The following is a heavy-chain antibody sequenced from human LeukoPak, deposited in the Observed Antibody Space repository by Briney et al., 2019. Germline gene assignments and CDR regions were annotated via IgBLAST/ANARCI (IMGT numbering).Heavy chain of an antibody. CDR1: GFTFSSYA. Sequence: SGGSLRLSCAASGFTFSSYAMSWVRQAPGKGLEWVSAISGSGGSTYYADSVKGRFTISRDNSKNTLYLQMNSLRAEDTAVYYCAKDFARYDSSGSSFDYWGQGTLVTVSS. CDR3: AKDFARYDSSGSSFDY. V-gene: IGHV3-23*01. D-gene: IGHD3-22*01. CDR2: ISGSGGST. J-gene: IGHJ4*02.